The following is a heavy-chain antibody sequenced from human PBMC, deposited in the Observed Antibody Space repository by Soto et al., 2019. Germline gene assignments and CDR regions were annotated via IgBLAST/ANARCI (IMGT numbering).Heavy chain of an antibody. CDR3: AANSSGYYLDAIHI. Sequence: GASVKVSCNASGGTFSSYAISWVRQAPGQGLEWMGGIIPIFGTANYAQKFQGRVTITADESTSTAYMELSSLRSEDTAVYYCAANSSGYYLDAIHIWGQGTMVTVSS. V-gene: IGHV1-69*13. CDR1: GGTFSSYA. CDR2: IIPIFGTA. D-gene: IGHD3-22*01. J-gene: IGHJ3*02.